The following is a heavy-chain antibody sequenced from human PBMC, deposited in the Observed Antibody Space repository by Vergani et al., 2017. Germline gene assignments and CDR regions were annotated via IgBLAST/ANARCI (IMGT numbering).Heavy chain of an antibody. Sequence: EGQLVESGGDWVQRGGSLRLSCAASGFISSSYWMSWVRQAPGKGLEWVANVNQDGSEKYYVDSVRGRFTISRDISKNTLYLEMNSLSAEDTALYHCVKDHPVFDEWGRGTLVSGS. CDR1: GFISSSYW. CDR3: VKDHPVFDE. CDR2: VNQDGSEK. V-gene: IGHV3-7*01. J-gene: IGHJ4*02.